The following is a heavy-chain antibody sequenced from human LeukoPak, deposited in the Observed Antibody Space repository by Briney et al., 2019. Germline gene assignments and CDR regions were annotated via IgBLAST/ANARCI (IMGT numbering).Heavy chain of an antibody. CDR1: GYSFTSYW. J-gene: IGHJ4*02. CDR3: ARSPKNVAYNSGLDYFDF. V-gene: IGHV5-51*01. Sequence: GVSLKISCKGSGYSFTSYWIGWVRQMPGKGLEWMGIIYPGDSDTRYSPSFQGQVTISADKSISTAYLQWSSLKASDTAMFYCARSPKNVAYNSGLDYFDFWGQGTLVTVSS. D-gene: IGHD5-12*01. CDR2: IYPGDSDT.